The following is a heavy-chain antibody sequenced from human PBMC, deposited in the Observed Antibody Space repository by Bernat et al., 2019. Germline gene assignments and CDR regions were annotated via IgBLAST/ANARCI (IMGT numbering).Heavy chain of an antibody. Sequence: EVQLVESGGGLVQPGGSLRLSCAASGFTFSSYEMNWVRQAPGKGLEWVSYISSSGSTIYYADSVKGRFTISRDNAKNSLYLQMNSLRAEDTAVYYCARGGVVFGGVIGSDAFDIWGQGTMVTVSS. D-gene: IGHD3-16*02. CDR3: ARGGVVFGGVIGSDAFDI. J-gene: IGHJ3*02. CDR1: GFTFSSYE. CDR2: ISSSGSTI. V-gene: IGHV3-48*03.